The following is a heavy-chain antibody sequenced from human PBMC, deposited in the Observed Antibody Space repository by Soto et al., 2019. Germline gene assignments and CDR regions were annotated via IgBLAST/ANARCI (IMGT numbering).Heavy chain of an antibody. Sequence: GGSLRLSCAASGFTFSSYGMHGVRQAPGKGLEWVAVISYDGSNKYYADSVKGRFTISRDNSKNTLYLQMNSLRAEDTAVYYCAKAVTGTDDYWGQGTLVTVSS. J-gene: IGHJ4*02. CDR2: ISYDGSNK. CDR1: GFTFSSYG. CDR3: AKAVTGTDDY. V-gene: IGHV3-30*18. D-gene: IGHD1-20*01.